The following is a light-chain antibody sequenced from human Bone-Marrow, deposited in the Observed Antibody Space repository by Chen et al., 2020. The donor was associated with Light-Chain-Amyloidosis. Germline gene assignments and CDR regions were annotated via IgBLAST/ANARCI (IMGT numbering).Light chain of an antibody. J-gene: IGLJ2*01. CDR3: AAWDDGLNGVL. Sequence: QSVLTQPPSASGTPGQRVTISCSGSRSSIGTNTVNWYQQFPGTAPKLLIYFNSQRPSGVPDRFSGSKSGTTASLAISGLQSDDEADYFCAAWDDGLNGVLFGGGTKLTV. CDR2: FNS. CDR1: RSSIGTNT. V-gene: IGLV1-44*01.